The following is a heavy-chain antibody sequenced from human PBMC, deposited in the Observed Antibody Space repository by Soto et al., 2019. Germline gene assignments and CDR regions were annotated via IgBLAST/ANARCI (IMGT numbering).Heavy chain of an antibody. CDR2: ISYDGSNK. CDR3: ARDSTYSHFDL. J-gene: IGHJ2*01. CDR1: GFTFSSYA. D-gene: IGHD5-18*01. V-gene: IGHV3-30-3*01. Sequence: QVPLVESGGGVVQPGRSLRLSCAASGFTFSSYAMHWVRQAPGKGLEWVAVISYDGSNKYYADSVKGRFTISRDNSKNTLYLQMNSLRAEDTAVYYCARDSTYSHFDLWGRGTLVTVSS.